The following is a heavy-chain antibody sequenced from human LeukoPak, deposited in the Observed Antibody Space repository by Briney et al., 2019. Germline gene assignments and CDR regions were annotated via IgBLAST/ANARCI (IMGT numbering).Heavy chain of an antibody. J-gene: IGHJ4*02. CDR1: GYTFTSYG. Sequence: ASVKVSCKASGYTFTSYGISWVRQAPGQGLEWMGWISAYNGNTNYAQKLQGRVTMTTDTSTSTAYMELRSLRSDDTAVYYCARGYARITMVRGVLDYWGQGTLVTVSS. V-gene: IGHV1-18*01. CDR3: ARGYARITMVRGVLDY. CDR2: ISAYNGNT. D-gene: IGHD3-10*01.